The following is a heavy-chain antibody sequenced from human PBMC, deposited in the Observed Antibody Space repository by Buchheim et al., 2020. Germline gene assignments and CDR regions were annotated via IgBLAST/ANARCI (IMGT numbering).Heavy chain of an antibody. CDR2: IYSSGST. CDR1: GDSINRYY. D-gene: IGHD5-12*01. CDR3: GREISIKGFEY. J-gene: IGHJ4*02. V-gene: IGHV4-4*07. Sequence: QVQMQESGPGLVKPSETLSLTCTVTGDSINRYYWSWIRQSAGKGLEWIGRIYSSGSTNYNPSFRSRVTMSVDTSKNKFSLNLNSVTAADTAVYYCGREISIKGFEYWGRGT.